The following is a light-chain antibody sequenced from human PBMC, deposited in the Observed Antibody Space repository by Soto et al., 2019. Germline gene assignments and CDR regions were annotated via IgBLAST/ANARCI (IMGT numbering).Light chain of an antibody. Sequence: EIVMTQSPATLSVSPGERATLSCRASQSVSSNLAWYQQKPGQAPRLLIYGGSTRATGVPARFRGSGSGTEFNLTISSLQSEDLAVYYCQQYNNWLPITFGQGTRLEIK. J-gene: IGKJ5*01. CDR2: GGS. CDR1: QSVSSN. V-gene: IGKV3-15*01. CDR3: QQYNNWLPIT.